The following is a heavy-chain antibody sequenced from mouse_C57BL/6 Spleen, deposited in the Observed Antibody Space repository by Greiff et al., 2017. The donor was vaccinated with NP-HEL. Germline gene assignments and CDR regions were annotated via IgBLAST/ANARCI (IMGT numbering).Heavy chain of an antibody. Sequence: QVQLQQSGPELVKPGASVKISCKASGYAFSSSWMNWVKQRPGKGLEWIGGIYPGDGDTNYNGKFKGKATLTADKSSSTAYMQLRSLTSEDSAVYFAARGWDYNAMDYWGQGTSLTVSS. CDR3: ARGWDYNAMDY. J-gene: IGHJ4*01. V-gene: IGHV1-82*01. CDR2: IYPGDGDT. CDR1: GYAFSSSW. D-gene: IGHD2-3*01.